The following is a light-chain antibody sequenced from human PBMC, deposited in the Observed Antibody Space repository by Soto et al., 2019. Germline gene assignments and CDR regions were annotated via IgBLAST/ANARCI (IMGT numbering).Light chain of an antibody. CDR3: QQCGSSPIT. V-gene: IGKV3-20*01. CDR1: QSLGGS. Sequence: IVMTQSPATLSVSPGERATLSCRASQSLGGSLAWYQQKPGQAPRLLIYGSSNRATGTPDRFSGSGSGTDFTLTISRLEPEDFAVYYCQQCGSSPITFGQGTRLEIK. J-gene: IGKJ5*01. CDR2: GSS.